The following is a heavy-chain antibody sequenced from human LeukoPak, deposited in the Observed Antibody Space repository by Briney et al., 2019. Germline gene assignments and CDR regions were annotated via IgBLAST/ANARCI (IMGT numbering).Heavy chain of an antibody. J-gene: IGHJ3*02. V-gene: IGHV4-4*07. Sequence: SETLSLTRTVSGGSISSNYWTWIRQPAGEGLEWIGRIYSSGSTNYNPSLKSRVTMSVDTSKNQFSLKLSSVTAADTAVYYCARGSYSGSSTGAFDIWGLGTMVTVSS. CDR1: GGSISSNY. CDR2: IYSSGST. D-gene: IGHD1-26*01. CDR3: ARGSYSGSSTGAFDI.